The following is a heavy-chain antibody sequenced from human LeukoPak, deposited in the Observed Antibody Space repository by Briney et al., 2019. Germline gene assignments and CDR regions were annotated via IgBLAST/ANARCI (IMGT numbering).Heavy chain of an antibody. V-gene: IGHV5-51*01. J-gene: IGHJ4*02. Sequence: GESLKISCKGSGYSFTSYWISWVRQMPGKGLEWMGIIYPGDSDTRYSPSFQGQVTISADKSISTAYLQWSSLKASDTAMYYCAIPLDRSGYDLDYWGQGTLVTVSS. CDR3: AIPLDRSGYDLDY. D-gene: IGHD5-12*01. CDR1: GYSFTSYW. CDR2: IYPGDSDT.